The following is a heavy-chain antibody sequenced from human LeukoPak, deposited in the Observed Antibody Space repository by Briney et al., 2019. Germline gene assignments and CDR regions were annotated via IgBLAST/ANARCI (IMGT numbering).Heavy chain of an antibody. Sequence: SETLSLTCILSGGSISFSNYYWGWIRQPPGKGLEWIGTIFYTGSTNYNPSLKSRVTISVDTSKNQFSLRLSSVTAADTAVYYCARESKTYYFDYSAYYPYYFDSWGQGTLVTVSS. V-gene: IGHV4-39*02. J-gene: IGHJ4*02. CDR2: IFYTGST. D-gene: IGHD3-22*01. CDR1: GGSISFSNYY. CDR3: ARESKTYYFDYSAYYPYYFDS.